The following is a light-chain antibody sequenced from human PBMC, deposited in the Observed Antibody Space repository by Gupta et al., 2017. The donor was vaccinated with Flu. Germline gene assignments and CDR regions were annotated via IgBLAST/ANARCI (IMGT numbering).Light chain of an antibody. V-gene: IGKV2D-29*01. Sequence: DTVMTQTPLSLSVTPGQPASISCKSGQSLLHGDGRTYLHWYLQKSGHPPQLLIHEVSNRGTGVPDRFSGSGSGTDFTLNISRVEAEDVGVYYCKQRIKLPYTFGQGTKLEIK. J-gene: IGKJ2*01. CDR1: QSLLHGDGRTY. CDR3: KQRIKLPYT. CDR2: EVS.